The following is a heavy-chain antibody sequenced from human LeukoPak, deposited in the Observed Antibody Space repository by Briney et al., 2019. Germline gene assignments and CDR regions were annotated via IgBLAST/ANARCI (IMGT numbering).Heavy chain of an antibody. J-gene: IGHJ4*02. CDR3: AKDEGTSCGGDCPLDY. CDR1: GFTFGSYA. CDR2: ISRSGGST. Sequence: GGSLRLSCAASGFTFGSYAMSWVRRAPGKGLEWVSAISRSGGSTDYADSVKGRFTLSRDNSKNTLYLQMNSLRAEDTAVYYCAKDEGTSCGGDCPLDYWGQGTLVTVSS. D-gene: IGHD2-21*02. V-gene: IGHV3-23*01.